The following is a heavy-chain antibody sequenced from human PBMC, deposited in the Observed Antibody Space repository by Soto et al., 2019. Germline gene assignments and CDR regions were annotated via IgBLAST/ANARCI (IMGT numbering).Heavy chain of an antibody. CDR1: GASITSAY. J-gene: IGHJ5*02. Sequence: SETLSLTCSVSGASITSAYWNWIRQPPGKGLEWVGYIYYIGSTNYNPSLKSRVTMSLDTSNNQLSLDLRFVTAADTAVYYCARGKNWFDRWGQGTLVTVSS. V-gene: IGHV4-59*08. CDR2: IYYIGST. CDR3: ARGKNWFDR.